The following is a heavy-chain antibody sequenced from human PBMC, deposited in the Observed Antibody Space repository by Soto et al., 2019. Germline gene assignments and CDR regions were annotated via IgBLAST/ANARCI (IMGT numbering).Heavy chain of an antibody. D-gene: IGHD1-1*01. CDR1: GFTCSSYD. V-gene: IGHV3-23*01. CDR2: ILVGGST. CDR3: AKATATSGGAFEI. Sequence: PGGSLRLSCAVSGFTCSSYDMSWVRQAPGKGLEWVSTILVGGSTHYEDSVKGRFTISRDTSKNTVYLQMNSLTAGDTAFYYCAKATATSGGAFEIYGQGTMVTVSS. J-gene: IGHJ3*02.